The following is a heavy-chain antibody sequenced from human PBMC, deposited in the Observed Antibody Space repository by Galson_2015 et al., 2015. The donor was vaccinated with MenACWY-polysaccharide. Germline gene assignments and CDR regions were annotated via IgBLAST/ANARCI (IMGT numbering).Heavy chain of an antibody. CDR3: ARGGRRGVWYEGDY. Sequence: SVKVSCKGSGYTFTTIAINWVRQAPGQGLEWMAWTSPTSGNTGSAQKFQGRVTMTWNTSVSTAYMEPSSLRSEDTAVYYCARGGRRGVWYEGDYWGQGTLVTVSS. D-gene: IGHD6-19*01. J-gene: IGHJ4*02. CDR2: TSPTSGNT. CDR1: GYTFTTIA. V-gene: IGHV1-8*01.